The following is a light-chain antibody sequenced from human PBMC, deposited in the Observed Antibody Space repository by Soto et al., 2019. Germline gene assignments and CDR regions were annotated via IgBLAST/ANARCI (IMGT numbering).Light chain of an antibody. CDR1: QNVRTF. V-gene: IGKV3-11*01. CDR3: QKHRNWPQWT. J-gene: IGKJ1*01. Sequence: EVVLTQSPATLSLSPGERATLSCRASQNVRTFLDWYQQKPGQAPRLLIYGASNRATGIPARFSGSGSGTDFTLIISSLEPEDFAVYYCQKHRNWPQWTLGQGIRVEIQ. CDR2: GAS.